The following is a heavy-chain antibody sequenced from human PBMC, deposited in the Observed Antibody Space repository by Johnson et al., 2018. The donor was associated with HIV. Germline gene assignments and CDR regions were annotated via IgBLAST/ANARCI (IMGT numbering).Heavy chain of an antibody. J-gene: IGHJ3*02. D-gene: IGHD3-3*01. V-gene: IGHV3-30*04. CDR1: GFTFSSYA. CDR2: ISYDGGNK. Sequence: QVQLVESGGGVVRPGGSLRLSCAASGFTFSSYAMHWVRQAPGKGLEWVAVISYDGGNKYYADSVKGRFTISRDNSKNTLYLQMNSLRAEDTAVYYCAKDSTYYDSGGAFDIWGQGTMVTVSS. CDR3: AKDSTYYDSGGAFDI.